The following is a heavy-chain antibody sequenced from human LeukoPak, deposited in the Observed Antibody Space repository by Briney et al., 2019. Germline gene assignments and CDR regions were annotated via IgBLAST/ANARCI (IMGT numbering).Heavy chain of an antibody. J-gene: IGHJ4*02. Sequence: GGSLRLSCAASRFTFSSYDMHWVRQATGKGLEWVSAIGTAGDPYYPGSVKGRFTISRENAKNSLYLQMNSLRAGDTAVYYCARVVGDSSGWYYFDYWGQGTLVTVSS. D-gene: IGHD6-19*01. V-gene: IGHV3-13*05. CDR2: IGTAGDP. CDR1: RFTFSSYD. CDR3: ARVVGDSSGWYYFDY.